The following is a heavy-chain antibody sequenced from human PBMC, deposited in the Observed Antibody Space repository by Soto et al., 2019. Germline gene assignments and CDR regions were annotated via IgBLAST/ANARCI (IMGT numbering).Heavy chain of an antibody. CDR1: GFTISTHG. CDR2: IWYDGSNK. D-gene: IGHD1-7*01. J-gene: IGHJ4*02. V-gene: IGHV3-33*03. Sequence: QAQLVESGGGVVQPGTSLRLSCAASGFTISTHGMHWVRQAPGKGLEWLANIWYDGSNKFYAESVKGRFSLSKDNSKNPLHLQLSSLRAEGTAVYYCAAATSLNLPFPYWGPGTKVTVSS. CDR3: AAATSLNLPFPY.